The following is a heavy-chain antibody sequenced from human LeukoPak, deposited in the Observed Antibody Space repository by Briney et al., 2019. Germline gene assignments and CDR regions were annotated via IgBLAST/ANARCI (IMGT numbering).Heavy chain of an antibody. CDR2: IGTAGDT. Sequence: GGSLRLSCAASGFTFSSYDMHWVRQATGKGLEWFSAIGTAGDTYYPGSVKGRFTISRENAKNSLYLQMNSLRAGDTAVYYCARGQGIVGATDFDIWGQGTMVTVSS. CDR1: GFTFSSYD. V-gene: IGHV3-13*01. D-gene: IGHD1-26*01. J-gene: IGHJ3*02. CDR3: ARGQGIVGATDFDI.